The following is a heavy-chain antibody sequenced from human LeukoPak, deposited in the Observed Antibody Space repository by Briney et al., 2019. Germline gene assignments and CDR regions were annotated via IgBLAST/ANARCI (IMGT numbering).Heavy chain of an antibody. CDR1: GYTFTSYG. CDR3: AREYQLLYSYYYGMDV. CDR2: ISAYNGNT. Sequence: ASVKVSCKASGYTFTSYGISWVRQAPGQGLEWMGWISAYNGNTNYAQKLQGRVTMTTDTSTSTAYMELRSLRSDDTAVYYCAREYQLLYSYYYGMDVWGQGTTVTVSS. V-gene: IGHV1-18*01. D-gene: IGHD2-2*01. J-gene: IGHJ6*02.